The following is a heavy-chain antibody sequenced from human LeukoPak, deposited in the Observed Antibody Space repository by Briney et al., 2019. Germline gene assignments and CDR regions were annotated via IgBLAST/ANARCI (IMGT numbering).Heavy chain of an antibody. CDR2: INRDGNTI. D-gene: IGHD2-2*01. V-gene: IGHV3-74*01. CDR3: VRGLGSYQFDD. CDR1: GFTFSIYW. J-gene: IGHJ5*02. Sequence: GGSLRLSCAASGFTFSIYWMHWVRQAPGKGLVWVSHINRDGNTITYADSVKGRFTISRDNAKNTLYLKMNSLRVEDTAVYYCVRGLGSYQFDDWGQGTLVTVSS.